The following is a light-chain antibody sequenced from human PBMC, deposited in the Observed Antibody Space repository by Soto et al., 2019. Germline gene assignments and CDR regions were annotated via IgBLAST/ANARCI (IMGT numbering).Light chain of an antibody. Sequence: EIVMTQSPATLSVSPGERATLSCRASQSVSSNLPWYQQKPGQAPRLIIYGASTRAPGIPARFSGSGSGTEFTLTISSLQSEDFAVYYCQQYNNWPWTFGQGTKVEIK. CDR2: GAS. J-gene: IGKJ1*01. CDR3: QQYNNWPWT. V-gene: IGKV3-15*01. CDR1: QSVSSN.